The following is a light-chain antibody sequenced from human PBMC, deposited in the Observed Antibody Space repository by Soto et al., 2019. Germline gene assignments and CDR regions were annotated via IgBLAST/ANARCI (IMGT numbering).Light chain of an antibody. Sequence: QSVLTQPPSASGTPGQRVNISCSGSSSNIGSNYVYWYRQFPGTAPKLLIQRNNQRPSGVPARFSGSKSGTSASLAISGLRSEDEAAYYCGGWDDSLSGPVFGGGTKLTVL. CDR3: GGWDDSLSGPV. CDR1: SSNIGSNY. V-gene: IGLV1-47*01. J-gene: IGLJ2*01. CDR2: RNN.